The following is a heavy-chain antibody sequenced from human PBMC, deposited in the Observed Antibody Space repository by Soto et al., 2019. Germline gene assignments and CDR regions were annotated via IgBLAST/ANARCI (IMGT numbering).Heavy chain of an antibody. CDR3: EKDVDIAATISYGMDV. D-gene: IGHD5-12*01. V-gene: IGHV3-30*18. CDR1: GFTSSNYG. Sequence: QVQLVESGGGVVQPGRSLRLSCAASGFTSSNYGMHWVHQAPGKGLEWVAVISYDGSNKYYADSVKGRFTISRDNSKNTLYLQMNSLRAEDTAVYYCEKDVDIAATISYGMDVWGQGTTVTVSS. CDR2: ISYDGSNK. J-gene: IGHJ6*02.